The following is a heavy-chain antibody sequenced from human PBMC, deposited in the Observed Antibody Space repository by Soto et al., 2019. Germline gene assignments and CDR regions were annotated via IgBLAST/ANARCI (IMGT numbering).Heavy chain of an antibody. CDR3: AKELSYYGSGKI. D-gene: IGHD3-10*01. V-gene: IGHV3-23*01. CDR2: ISGSGGST. Sequence: GGSLRLSCAASGFTFSSYAMSWVRQAPGKGLEWVSAISGSGGSTYYADSVKGRFTISRDNSKNTLYVQMNSLRAVDTAVYYCAKELSYYGSGKIWGQGTMVTVSS. J-gene: IGHJ3*02. CDR1: GFTFSSYA.